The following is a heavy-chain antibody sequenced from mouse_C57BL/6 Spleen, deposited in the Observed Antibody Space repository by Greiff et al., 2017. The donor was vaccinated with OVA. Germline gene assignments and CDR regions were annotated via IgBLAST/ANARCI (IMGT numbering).Heavy chain of an antibody. J-gene: IGHJ4*01. Sequence: EVKVEESGGGLVQPGESLKLSCESNEYEFPSHDMSWVRKTPEKRLELVAAINSDGGSTYYPDTMERRFIISRDNTKKTLYLQMSSLRSEDTALYYCARHAVTSYAMDYWGQGTSVTVSS. CDR3: ARHAVTSYAMDY. CDR2: INSDGGST. CDR1: EYEFPSHD. D-gene: IGHD2-1*01. V-gene: IGHV5-2*03.